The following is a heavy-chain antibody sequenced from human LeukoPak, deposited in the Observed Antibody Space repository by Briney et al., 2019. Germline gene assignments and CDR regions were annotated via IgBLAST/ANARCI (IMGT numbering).Heavy chain of an antibody. Sequence: ASVKVSCKASGYIFTSNDINWVRQATGQGLEWMGWISAYNGDTNYAQKFQGRVTMTTDTSTSTAYMELRSLRSDDTAVYYCARDPDGADDFDYWGLGTLVTVSS. CDR1: GYIFTSND. CDR3: ARDPDGADDFDY. V-gene: IGHV1-18*01. D-gene: IGHD4-17*01. J-gene: IGHJ4*02. CDR2: ISAYNGDT.